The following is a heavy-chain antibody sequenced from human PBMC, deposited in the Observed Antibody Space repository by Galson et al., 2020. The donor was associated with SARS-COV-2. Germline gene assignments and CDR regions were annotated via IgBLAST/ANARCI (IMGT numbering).Heavy chain of an antibody. Sequence: GGSLRLSCAASGFTFSSYWMSWVRQAPGKGLEWVANIKQDGSEKYYVDSVKGRFTISRDNAKNLLYLQMNSLRAEDTAVYYCARDSYSSGNYYYYYGMDVWGQGTTVTVSS. D-gene: IGHD6-19*01. CDR3: ARDSYSSGNYYYYYGMDV. J-gene: IGHJ6*02. CDR2: IKQDGSEK. V-gene: IGHV3-7*01. CDR1: GFTFSSYW.